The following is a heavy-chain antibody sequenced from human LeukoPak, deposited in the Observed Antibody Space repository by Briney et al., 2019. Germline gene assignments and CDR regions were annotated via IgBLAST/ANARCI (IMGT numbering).Heavy chain of an antibody. CDR2: ISGSSDYI. CDR3: ARGRISSGSLHYFDN. D-gene: IGHD3-10*01. CDR1: GFTFSSYG. Sequence: GGSLRLSCVASGFTFSSYGMNWVRQAQGKGLEGFSYISGSSDYIDYADSVKGRVTISRDNARNSLYLQVNSLRVEDTAVYYCARGRISSGSLHYFDNWGQGTLVTVSS. J-gene: IGHJ4*02. V-gene: IGHV3-21*05.